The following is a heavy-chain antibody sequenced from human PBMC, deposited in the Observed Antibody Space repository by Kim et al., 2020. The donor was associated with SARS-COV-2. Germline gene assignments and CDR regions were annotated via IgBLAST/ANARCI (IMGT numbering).Heavy chain of an antibody. V-gene: IGHV4-31*02. CDR3: ARSMAAAGYYFDY. D-gene: IGHD6-13*01. Sequence: YNPSRKSRVTISVDTSKTQCSLKLSSVTAADTAVYYCARSMAAAGYYFDYWGQGTLVTVSS. J-gene: IGHJ4*02.